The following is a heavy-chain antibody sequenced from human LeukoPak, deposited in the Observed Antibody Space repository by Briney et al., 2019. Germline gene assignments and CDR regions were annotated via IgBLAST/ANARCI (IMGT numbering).Heavy chain of an antibody. Sequence: SETLSLTCAVYGGSFSGYYWSWIRRPPGKGLEWIGEINHSGSTNYNPSLKSRVTISVDTSKNQFSLKLSSVTAADTAVYYCARLHPLRRGHYYYYMDVWGKGTTVTVSS. CDR1: GGSFSGYY. J-gene: IGHJ6*03. CDR2: INHSGST. V-gene: IGHV4-34*01. CDR3: ARLHPLRRGHYYYYMDV. D-gene: IGHD4-17*01.